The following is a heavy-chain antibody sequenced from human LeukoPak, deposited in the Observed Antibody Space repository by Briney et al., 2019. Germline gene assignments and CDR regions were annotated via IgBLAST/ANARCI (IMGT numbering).Heavy chain of an antibody. CDR3: ARGTSGGYEGDY. J-gene: IGHJ4*02. CDR1: GFTFSSYG. V-gene: IGHV3-33*01. D-gene: IGHD5-12*01. CDR2: IWYVGSNK. Sequence: GGSLRLSCAASGFTFSSYGMRWVRQAPGKGVEGVAVIWYVGSNKYYADSVKGRFTISRDNSKNTLYLQMNSLRAEDTAVYYCARGTSGGYEGDYWGQGTLVTVSS.